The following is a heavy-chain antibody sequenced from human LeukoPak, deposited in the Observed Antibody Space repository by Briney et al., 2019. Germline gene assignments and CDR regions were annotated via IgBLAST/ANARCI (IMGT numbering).Heavy chain of an antibody. CDR3: ATPGKHYYGSGSYSTYYYYGMGV. D-gene: IGHD3-10*01. V-gene: IGHV1-69*02. Sequence: GASVKVSCKASGYTFTSYYMHWVRQAPGQGLEWMGRIIPILGIANYAQKFQGRVTITADKSTSTAYMELSSLRSEDTAVYYCATPGKHYYGSGSYSTYYYYGMGVWGQGTTVTVSS. J-gene: IGHJ6*02. CDR1: GYTFTSYY. CDR2: IIPILGIA.